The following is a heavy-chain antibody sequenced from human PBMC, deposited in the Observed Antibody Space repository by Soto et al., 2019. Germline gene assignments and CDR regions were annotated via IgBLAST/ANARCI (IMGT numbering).Heavy chain of an antibody. CDR3: ARYRREAVAGYTLDN. CDR2: VYNSGST. D-gene: IGHD6-13*01. J-gene: IGHJ4*02. CDR1: GGSISSNY. Sequence: SETLSLTCTVSGGSISSNYWTWIRQPPGKGLEWIGYVYNSGSTNYNPSLKSRVTISEDTSKSQFSLKVNSMTAADTAVYYCARYRREAVAGYTLDNWGQGILVTV. V-gene: IGHV4-59*01.